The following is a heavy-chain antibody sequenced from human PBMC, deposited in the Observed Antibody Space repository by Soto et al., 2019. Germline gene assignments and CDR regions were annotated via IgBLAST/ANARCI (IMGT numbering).Heavy chain of an antibody. J-gene: IGHJ4*02. CDR1: GYTFTSYA. D-gene: IGHD3-10*01. Sequence: VSVKVSCKASGYTFTSYAMHWVRQAPGQRLEWMGWINAGNGNTKYSQKFQGRVTITRDTSASTAYMELSSLRSEDTAVYYCARDLSFTMVRGVSYYFDYWGQGTLVTVSS. CDR2: INAGNGNT. CDR3: ARDLSFTMVRGVSYYFDY. V-gene: IGHV1-3*01.